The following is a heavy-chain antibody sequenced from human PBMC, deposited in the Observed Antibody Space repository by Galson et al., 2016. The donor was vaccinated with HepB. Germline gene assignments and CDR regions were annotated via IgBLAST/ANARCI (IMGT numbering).Heavy chain of an antibody. CDR2: TSDSGDT. CDR1: GPSFTGYY. J-gene: IGHJ5*02. D-gene: IGHD4-23*01. CDR3: AGGSRIHVAPGKNWFDP. V-gene: IGHV4-34*01. Sequence: SETLSLTCGVFGPSFTGYYWNWIRQSPEKGLEWIGETSDSGDTNYNPSLESRVTISVDTSKSQFSLKLTSLSAAGTAVYYCAGGSRIHVAPGKNWFDPWGQGTRVIVSS.